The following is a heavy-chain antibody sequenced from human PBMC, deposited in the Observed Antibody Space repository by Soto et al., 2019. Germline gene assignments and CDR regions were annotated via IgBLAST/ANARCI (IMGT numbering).Heavy chain of an antibody. Sequence: QVPLVESGGGVVQPGRSLRLSCAASGFTFSSYGMHWVRQAPGKGLEWVAVIWYDGNIKYYADSVKGRFTFSRDNSKNTLFLQMNSLRAEDTAVYYCARVSEGGSYYGGLDYWGQGTLVTVSS. V-gene: IGHV3-33*01. D-gene: IGHD1-26*01. CDR3: ARVSEGGSYYGGLDY. CDR1: GFTFSSYG. J-gene: IGHJ4*02. CDR2: IWYDGNIK.